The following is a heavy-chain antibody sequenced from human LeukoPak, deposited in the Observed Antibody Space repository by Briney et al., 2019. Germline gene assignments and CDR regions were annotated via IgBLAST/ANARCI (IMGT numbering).Heavy chain of an antibody. J-gene: IGHJ5*01. CDR1: LYTLITYG. CDR2: ISGHTGNT. V-gene: IGHV1-18*01. Sequence: ASVKVSLQPTLYTLITYGVTWVRRAPGQGFQWMGWISGHTGNTKYAENFQGRISLTTDTSATTAYMELRSLTSDDTDVYFCVRDLSSGTSTLDLDSWGEESLVTVAS. D-gene: IGHD1-1*01. CDR3: VRDLSSGTSTLDLDS.